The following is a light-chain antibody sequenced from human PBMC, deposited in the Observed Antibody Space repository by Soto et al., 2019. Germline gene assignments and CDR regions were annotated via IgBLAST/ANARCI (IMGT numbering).Light chain of an antibody. CDR1: QSVSRN. CDR2: GTS. Sequence: ETVMTQSPATLSVSPGERTSLSCRASQSVSRNLAWYQQKPGQTPRLLIYGTSTRATGVPARFSAIGSGTEFTLTISSLQSEDFGVYYCQQYHNWPLTFGGRTKVEI. V-gene: IGKV3-15*01. J-gene: IGKJ4*01. CDR3: QQYHNWPLT.